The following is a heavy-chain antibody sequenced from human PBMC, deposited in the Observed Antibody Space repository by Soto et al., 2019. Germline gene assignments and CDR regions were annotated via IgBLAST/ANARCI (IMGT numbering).Heavy chain of an antibody. V-gene: IGHV3-48*02. D-gene: IGHD6-19*01. J-gene: IGHJ3*02. Sequence: GGSLRLSCAASGFTFSSYSMNWVRQAPGKGLEWVSSISSSSSTIYYADSVKGRFTISRDNAKNSLYLQMNSLRDEDTAVYYCARDSPPIAVAGTRGALDIWGQGTMVTVSS. CDR1: GFTFSSYS. CDR2: ISSSSSTI. CDR3: ARDSPPIAVAGTRGALDI.